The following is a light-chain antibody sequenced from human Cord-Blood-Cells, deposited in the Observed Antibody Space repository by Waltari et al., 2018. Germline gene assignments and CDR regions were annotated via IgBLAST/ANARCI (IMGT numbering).Light chain of an antibody. CDR3: AAWDDSLSGRV. Sequence: QSVLTQPPSASGTPGQRVTISCSGSSSNIGSNYVYWYQQLPGTAPKLLIYRNNQRPTGVPDPFSGCKSGTSASLAISVLRSEDEADYYCAAWDDSLSGRVFGGGTKLTVL. V-gene: IGLV1-47*01. J-gene: IGLJ3*02. CDR2: RNN. CDR1: SSNIGSNY.